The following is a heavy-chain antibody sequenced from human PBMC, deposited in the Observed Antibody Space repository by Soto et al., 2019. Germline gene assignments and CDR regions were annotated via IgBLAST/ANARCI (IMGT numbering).Heavy chain of an antibody. J-gene: IGHJ6*03. D-gene: IGHD3-3*01. V-gene: IGHV3-33*01. CDR1: GFTFSSYG. CDR2: IWYDGSNK. CDR3: ARGRLFWSGYYEADNYYMDV. Sequence: GGSLRLSCAASGFTFSSYGMHWVRQAPGKGLEWVAVIWYDGSNKYYADSVKGRFTISRDNSKNTLYLQMNSLRAEDTAVYYCARGRLFWSGYYEADNYYMDVWGKGTTVTVSS.